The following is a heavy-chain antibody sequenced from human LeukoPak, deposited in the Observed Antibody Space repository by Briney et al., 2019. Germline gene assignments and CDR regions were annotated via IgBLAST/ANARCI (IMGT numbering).Heavy chain of an antibody. CDR3: ATGPNVLRYFDWFRY. CDR1: GGTFSSYA. CDR2: IIPILGIA. Sequence: GASVKVSCKASGGTFSSYAISWVRQAPGQGLEWMGRIIPILGIANYAQKFQGRVTITADKSTSTAYMELSSLRSEDTAVYYCATGPNVLRYFDWFRYWGQGTLVTVSS. D-gene: IGHD3-9*01. V-gene: IGHV1-69*04. J-gene: IGHJ4*02.